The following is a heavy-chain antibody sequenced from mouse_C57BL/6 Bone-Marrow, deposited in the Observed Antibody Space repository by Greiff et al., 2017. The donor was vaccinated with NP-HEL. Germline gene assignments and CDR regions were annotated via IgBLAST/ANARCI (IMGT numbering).Heavy chain of an antibody. Sequence: EVKLMESGAELVRPGASVKLSCTASGFNIKDDYMHWVKQRPEQGLSWIGWIDPENGDTEYASKFQGKATITADTSSNTAYLQLSSLTSEDTAVEYCTTGGYPWFAYWGQGTLVTVSA. CDR2: IDPENGDT. D-gene: IGHD2-2*01. J-gene: IGHJ3*01. CDR1: GFNIKDDY. V-gene: IGHV14-4*01. CDR3: TTGGYPWFAY.